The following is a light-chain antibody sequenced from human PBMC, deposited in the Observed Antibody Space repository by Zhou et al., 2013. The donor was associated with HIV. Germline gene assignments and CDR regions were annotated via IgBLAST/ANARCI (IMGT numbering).Light chain of an antibody. CDR2: KAS. V-gene: IGKV1-5*03. J-gene: IGKJ4*01. Sequence: DIQMTQSPSTLSASVGDRVTITCRASQSISNWLAWYQQKPGKAPKLLIHKASSLESGVPSRFSGSGSGTDFTLTISSLQPEDFATYYCQQFNSYPFLTFGGGTKVEIK. CDR3: QQFNSYPFLT. CDR1: QSISNW.